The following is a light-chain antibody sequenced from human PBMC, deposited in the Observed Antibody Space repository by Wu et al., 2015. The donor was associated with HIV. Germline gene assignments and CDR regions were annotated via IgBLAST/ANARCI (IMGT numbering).Light chain of an antibody. CDR1: QSFTSSY. CDR3: QQFGNSPRYT. J-gene: IGKJ2*01. Sequence: EIVLTQSPGTLSLSPGERATLSCRASQSFTSSYLSWYQQKPGQTPRLLIYGTSSRATGIPDRFSGSVSGTDFTLTISRLEPEDFAVYYCQQFGNSPRYTFGQGTKLEIK. CDR2: GTS. V-gene: IGKV3-20*01.